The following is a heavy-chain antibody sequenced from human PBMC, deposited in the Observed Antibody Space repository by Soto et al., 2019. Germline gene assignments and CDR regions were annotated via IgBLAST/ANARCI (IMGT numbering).Heavy chain of an antibody. CDR1: GYSFTSYW. V-gene: IGHV5-51*01. Sequence: PGESLKISCKGSGYSFTSYWIGWVRQMPGKGLEWMGIIYPGDSDTRYSPSFQGQVTISADKSISTAYLQWSSLKASDTAMYYCARQPLAYCGGDCSQRGMDVWGQGTTVTVSS. CDR3: ARQPLAYCGGDCSQRGMDV. D-gene: IGHD2-21*02. CDR2: IYPGDSDT. J-gene: IGHJ6*02.